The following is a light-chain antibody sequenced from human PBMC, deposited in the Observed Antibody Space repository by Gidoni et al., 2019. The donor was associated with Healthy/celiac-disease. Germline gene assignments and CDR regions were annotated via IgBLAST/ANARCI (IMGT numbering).Light chain of an antibody. J-gene: IGLJ3*02. CDR1: SSNIGSNT. V-gene: IGLV1-44*01. Sequence: VLTQPPSASATPAPRVTISCSGSSSNIGSNTVNWYQQLPGTAPKLLIYSNNQRPSGVPDRFSGSKSGTSASLAISGLQSEDEADYYCAAWDDSLNGWVFGGGTKLTVL. CDR3: AAWDDSLNGWV. CDR2: SNN.